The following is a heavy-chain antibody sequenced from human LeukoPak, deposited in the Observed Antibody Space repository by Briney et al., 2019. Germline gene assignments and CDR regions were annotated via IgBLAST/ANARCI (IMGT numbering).Heavy chain of an antibody. Sequence: SGGSLRLSCVASEFDFSSHAMTWVRQAPGKGLEWVSAISISGSKTYYADSVKGRFTISRDNSKNTLYLQMNSLRAEDTAVYYCANEIRPNDYWGQGTQVTVSS. CDR3: ANEIRPNDY. J-gene: IGHJ4*02. CDR1: EFDFSSHA. V-gene: IGHV3-23*01. D-gene: IGHD4-17*01. CDR2: ISISGSKT.